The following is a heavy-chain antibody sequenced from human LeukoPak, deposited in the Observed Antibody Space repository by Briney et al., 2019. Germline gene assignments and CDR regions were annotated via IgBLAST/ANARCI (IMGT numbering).Heavy chain of an antibody. CDR1: GYTFTSYY. V-gene: IGHV1-46*01. J-gene: IGHJ4*02. CDR2: INPSGGST. CDR3: ARDTYGDYFVY. D-gene: IGHD4-17*01. Sequence: ASVKDSCKSPGYTFTSYYMHWVRQTPEQRLEWMGIINPSGGSTNYAQKFQGRVTMTRDTTTSTVYVALSSLRSEDTAVYYCARDTYGDYFVYWGQGTLVTVSS.